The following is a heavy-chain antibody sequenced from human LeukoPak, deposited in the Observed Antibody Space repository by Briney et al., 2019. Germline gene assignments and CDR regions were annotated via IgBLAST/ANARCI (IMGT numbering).Heavy chain of an antibody. J-gene: IGHJ4*02. V-gene: IGHV4-59*12. D-gene: IGHD3-10*01. CDR3: ARGVDYYGV. CDR1: GASISSYY. Sequence: SETLSLTCTVSGASISSYYWSWIRQPPGRGLEWIGYIYYSGTTNYNPSLKSRVTLSVDTSKSQFSLKLSSVTAADTALYYCARGVDYYGVWGQGTLVAVSS. CDR2: IYYSGTT.